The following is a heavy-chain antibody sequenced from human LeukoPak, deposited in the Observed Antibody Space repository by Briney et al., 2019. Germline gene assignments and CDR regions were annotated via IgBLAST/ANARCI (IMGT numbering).Heavy chain of an antibody. J-gene: IGHJ3*02. D-gene: IGHD4-11*01. CDR1: VYSFTNHA. V-gene: IGHV1-18*01. CDR3: ARLTSKYSDGPRNLLAM. CDR2: ISSYTGIT. Sequence: ASVNVSCKASVYSFTNHAISWVRQAPRQALEWMGWISSYTGITDYAQKFQCRVAMTTDTSKNTAYMELTSLKSDDTAVYYCARLTSKYSDGPRNLLAMWGQGTMVTVYS.